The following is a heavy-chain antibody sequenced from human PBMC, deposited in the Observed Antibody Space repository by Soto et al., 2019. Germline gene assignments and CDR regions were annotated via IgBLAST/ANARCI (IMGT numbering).Heavy chain of an antibody. J-gene: IGHJ4*02. D-gene: IGHD5-12*01. CDR2: IYYSGST. CDR1: GGSISSYY. Sequence: QVQLQESGPGLVKPSETLSLTCTVSGGSISSYYWSWIRQPPGKGLEWIGYIYYSGSTNYNPSLKRRVTISVDTSKNQFSLKLSSVTAADTAVYYCAAVRARSGYDLAGVYYFDYWGQGTLVTVSS. V-gene: IGHV4-59*01. CDR3: AAVRARSGYDLAGVYYFDY.